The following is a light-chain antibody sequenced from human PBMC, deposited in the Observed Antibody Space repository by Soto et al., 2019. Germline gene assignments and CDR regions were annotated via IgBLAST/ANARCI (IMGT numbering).Light chain of an antibody. Sequence: DILLTQSPSSLSASVGDRVTITCRSSQNINNYLNWYRQRPGKAPDIVIYKASDFQSWVPARFNGGGSGTDFTLTINGLQPEDFATYYCQQSFATPFTFGQGTTLE. CDR2: KAS. CDR3: QQSFATPFT. V-gene: IGKV1-39*01. J-gene: IGKJ2*01. CDR1: QNINNY.